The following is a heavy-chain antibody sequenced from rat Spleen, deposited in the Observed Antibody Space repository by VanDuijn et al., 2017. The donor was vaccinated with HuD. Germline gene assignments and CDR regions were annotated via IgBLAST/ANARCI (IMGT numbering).Heavy chain of an antibody. CDR3: ARPDGYTYVMDA. D-gene: IGHD1-4*01. V-gene: IGHV5-22*01. CDR1: GFTFSDYA. J-gene: IGHJ4*01. Sequence: EVQLVETGGGLVQPGRSLKLSCAASGFTFSDYAMAWVRQAPKKGLEWVAVITYDGSSTYYGDSVKGRFTISRDNAKSTLYLQMNSLRSEDTATYYCARPDGYTYVMDAWGQGASVTVSS. CDR2: ITYDGSST.